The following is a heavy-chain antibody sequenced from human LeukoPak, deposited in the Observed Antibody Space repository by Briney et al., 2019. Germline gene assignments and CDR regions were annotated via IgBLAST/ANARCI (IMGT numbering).Heavy chain of an antibody. CDR3: ARDHEDIVATIWGEGLNI. D-gene: IGHD5-12*01. Sequence: SETLSLTCAVSGGSISSSNWWSWVRQPPGKGLEWIGEINHSGSTNYNPSLKSRVTISVDTSKNQFSLKLSSVTAADTAVYYCARDHEDIVATIWGEGLNIWGQGTVVTVSS. CDR1: GGSISSSNW. CDR2: INHSGST. J-gene: IGHJ3*02. V-gene: IGHV4-4*02.